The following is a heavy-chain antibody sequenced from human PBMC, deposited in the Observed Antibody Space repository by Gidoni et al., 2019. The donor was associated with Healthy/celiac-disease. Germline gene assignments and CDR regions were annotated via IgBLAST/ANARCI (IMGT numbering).Heavy chain of an antibody. CDR1: GGSFSGYY. CDR2: INHSGST. J-gene: IGHJ4*02. Sequence: QVQLQQWGAGLLKPSETLSLTCAVYGGSFSGYYWSWIRQPPGNGRGWIGEINHSGSTNYNPSLKSRVTISVDTSKNQFSLKLSSVTAADTAVYYCARGPPLRAWIQLFHYFDYWGQGTLVTVSS. V-gene: IGHV4-34*01. D-gene: IGHD5-18*01. CDR3: ARGPPLRAWIQLFHYFDY.